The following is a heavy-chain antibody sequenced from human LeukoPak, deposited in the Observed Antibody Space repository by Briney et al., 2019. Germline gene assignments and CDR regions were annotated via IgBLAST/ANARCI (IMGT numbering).Heavy chain of an antibody. CDR1: GGSFTDYY. J-gene: IGHJ3*02. Sequence: ASETLSLTCAVYGGSFTDYYWSWIRRPPGKGLEWIGEINHSGYTNYNPSLKSRVSVSVDTSKNQFSLKLSSVTAADTAVYYCARVKNYDILTGPNAFDMWGQGTMVTVSS. V-gene: IGHV4-34*01. D-gene: IGHD3-9*01. CDR3: ARVKNYDILTGPNAFDM. CDR2: INHSGYT.